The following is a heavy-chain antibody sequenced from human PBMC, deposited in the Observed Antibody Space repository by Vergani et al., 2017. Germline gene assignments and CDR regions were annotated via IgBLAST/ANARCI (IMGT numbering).Heavy chain of an antibody. D-gene: IGHD6-13*01. CDR3: AKVMAGSSSWYDYYYYYYMDV. CDR2: IYSGGSST. J-gene: IGHJ6*03. Sequence: EVQLLESGGGLVQPGGSLRLSCAASGFTFSSYAMSWVRQAPGKGLEWVSVIYSGGSSTYYADSVKGRFTISRDNSKNTLYLQMNNLRAEDTAVYYCAKVMAGSSSWYDYYYYYYMDVWGKGTTVTVSS. CDR1: GFTFSSYA. V-gene: IGHV3-23*03.